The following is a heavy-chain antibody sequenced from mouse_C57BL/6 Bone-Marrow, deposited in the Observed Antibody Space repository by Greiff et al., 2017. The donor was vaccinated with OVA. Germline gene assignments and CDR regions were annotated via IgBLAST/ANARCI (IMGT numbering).Heavy chain of an antibody. Sequence: EVQLQQSGPELVKPGASVKMSCKASGYTFTDYHMHWVKQSHGKSLEWIGYINPNNGGTSYNQTFKGKATLTVNKSSSTAYRERRSLTAEDSAVYYSARGAGYGCAYWGQGTLVTVSA. CDR3: ARGAGYGCAY. CDR1: GYTFTDYH. D-gene: IGHD3-2*02. V-gene: IGHV1-22*01. J-gene: IGHJ3*01. CDR2: INPNNGGT.